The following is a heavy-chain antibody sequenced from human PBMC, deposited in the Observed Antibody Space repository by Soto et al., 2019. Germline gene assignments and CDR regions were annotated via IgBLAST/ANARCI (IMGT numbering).Heavy chain of an antibody. CDR2: ISDSGVSS. Sequence: EGQLLESGGGLVRPGGSLRLSCAASGFTFSTCAMNWVRQAPGKGLEWVSGISDSGVSSYYADSVKGRFTISRDNSKNTLHLQMNSLRAEDTAVYYCAKQGNGYNTDYWGQGALVTVSS. V-gene: IGHV3-23*01. J-gene: IGHJ4*02. CDR1: GFTFSTCA. CDR3: AKQGNGYNTDY. D-gene: IGHD5-12*01.